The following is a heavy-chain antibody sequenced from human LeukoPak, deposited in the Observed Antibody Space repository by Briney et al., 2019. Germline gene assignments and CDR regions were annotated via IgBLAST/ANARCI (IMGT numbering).Heavy chain of an antibody. Sequence: GGSLRLSCAASGFTFSSYGMHWVRQAPGKGLEWVAFIRYDGSNKYYADSVKGRFTISRDNSKNTLYLQMNSLRAEDTAVYYCANFEYSSSSFDYWGQGTLVTVSS. CDR3: ANFEYSSSSFDY. D-gene: IGHD6-6*01. J-gene: IGHJ4*02. V-gene: IGHV3-30*02. CDR2: IRYDGSNK. CDR1: GFTFSSYG.